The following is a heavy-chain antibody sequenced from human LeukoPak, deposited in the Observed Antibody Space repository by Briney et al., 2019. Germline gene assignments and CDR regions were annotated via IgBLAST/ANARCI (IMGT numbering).Heavy chain of an antibody. D-gene: IGHD3-3*01. V-gene: IGHV3-21*01. Sequence: GGSLRLSCAASGFTFSNFGMNWVRQAPGKGLERVSSISSNSRYIYYADSVKGRFTISRDNAKNSLYLQMNSLRAEDSAVYYCARQYYDFWSGFYTADYYFDYWGQGTLVTVSS. CDR2: ISSNSRYI. J-gene: IGHJ4*02. CDR3: ARQYYDFWSGFYTADYYFDY. CDR1: GFTFSNFG.